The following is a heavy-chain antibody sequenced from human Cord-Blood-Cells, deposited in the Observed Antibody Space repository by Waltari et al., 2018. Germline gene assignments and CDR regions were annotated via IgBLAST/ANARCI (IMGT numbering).Heavy chain of an antibody. CDR3: ARGGDSGSYFDY. CDR2: ISYDGSNK. D-gene: IGHD1-26*01. V-gene: IGHV3-30*04. CDR1: GFTFSSYA. J-gene: IGHJ4*02. Sequence: QVQLVESGGGVVQPGRSLRLSCAASGFTFSSYAMHWVRQAPGKGLEWGEVISYDGSNKYYADYVKGRFTISRDNSKNTLYLQMNSLRAEDTAVYYCARGGDSGSYFDYWGQGTLVTVSS.